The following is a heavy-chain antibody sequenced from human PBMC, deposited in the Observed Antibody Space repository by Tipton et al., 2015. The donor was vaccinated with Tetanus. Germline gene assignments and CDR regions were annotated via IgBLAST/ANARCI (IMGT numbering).Heavy chain of an antibody. V-gene: IGHV3-23*01. CDR3: AKSKRGYSYGSFDD. J-gene: IGHJ4*02. D-gene: IGHD5-18*01. CDR1: GFRFSSYG. Sequence: SLRLSCEASGFRFSSYGMHWVRQAPGKGLEWVSTLSGSGSATYYAGSVGGRFTISRDNSKSSLFLQMDSLRAEDTAVYFCAKSKRGYSYGSFDDWGQGTLVAVSS. CDR2: LSGSGSAT.